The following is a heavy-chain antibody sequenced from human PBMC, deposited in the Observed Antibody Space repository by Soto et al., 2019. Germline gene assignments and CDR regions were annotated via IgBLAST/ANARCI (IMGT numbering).Heavy chain of an antibody. V-gene: IGHV3-7*05. Sequence: EVELVVSGRGLVQPGGSLTLSCAASGFTFSRFWMGWVRQTPGKGLEWMAKIRQDGSDKYYADSVKGHFTISRDNAKNLFFLQMNSLTVEDTAVYYCARYGDTRYDFDYWGQGTLVIVSS. CDR2: IRQDGSDK. D-gene: IGHD4-17*01. CDR1: GFTFSRFW. J-gene: IGHJ4*02. CDR3: ARYGDTRYDFDY.